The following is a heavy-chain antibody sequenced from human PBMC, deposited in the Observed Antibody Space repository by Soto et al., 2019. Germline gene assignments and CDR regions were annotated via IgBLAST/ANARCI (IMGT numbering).Heavy chain of an antibody. V-gene: IGHV3-30-3*01. CDR1: GFTFSSYA. CDR2: ISYDGSNK. Sequence: QVQLVESGGGVVQPGRSLRLSCAASGFTFSSYAMHWVLQAPGKGLEWVAVISYDGSNKYYADSVKGRFTISRDNSKNTLSLQMNSLRAEDTAVYYCARNDQQQLDLGAFDYWGQGTLVTVSS. D-gene: IGHD6-13*01. J-gene: IGHJ4*02. CDR3: ARNDQQQLDLGAFDY.